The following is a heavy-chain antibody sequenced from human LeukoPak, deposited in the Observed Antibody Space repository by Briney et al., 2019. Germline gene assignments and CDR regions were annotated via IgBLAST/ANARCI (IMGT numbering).Heavy chain of an antibody. Sequence: GGSLRLSCAASGFTFSNYAMSWVRQAPGKGLEWVSAITGGGSGIYYADSMKSRFTISRDNSKNTLYLQINSLRAEDTAVYYCVKWGDYDVLTGYYVSDYWGQGTLVTVS. CDR2: ITGGGSGI. V-gene: IGHV3-23*01. J-gene: IGHJ4*02. CDR3: VKWGDYDVLTGYYVSDY. D-gene: IGHD3-9*01. CDR1: GFTFSNYA.